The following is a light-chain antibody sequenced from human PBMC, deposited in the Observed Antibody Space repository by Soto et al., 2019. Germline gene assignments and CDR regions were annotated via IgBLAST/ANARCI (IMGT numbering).Light chain of an antibody. CDR1: SSDVGGYNY. CDR3: CSYAGSYRYV. CDR2: DVS. J-gene: IGLJ1*01. Sequence: QSALTQPRSVSGSPGQSVTISCTGTSSDVGGYNYVSWYQQHPGKAPKFMIYDVSKRPSGVPDRFSGSKSGNTASLTISGLQAEDEADYYCCSYAGSYRYVFGPGTKLTVL. V-gene: IGLV2-11*01.